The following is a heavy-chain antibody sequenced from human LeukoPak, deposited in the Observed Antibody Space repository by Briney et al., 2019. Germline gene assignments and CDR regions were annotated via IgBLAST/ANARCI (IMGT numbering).Heavy chain of an antibody. D-gene: IGHD3-22*01. CDR2: INHSGST. J-gene: IGHJ4*02. CDR3: ARVSNYYDSSGYFRY. Sequence: SETLSLTCAVYGGSFSGYYWSWIRQPPGKGLGWIGEINHSGSTNYNPSLKSRVTISVDTSKNQFSLKLSSVTAADTAVYYCARVSNYYDSSGYFRYWGQGTLVTVSS. CDR1: GGSFSGYY. V-gene: IGHV4-34*01.